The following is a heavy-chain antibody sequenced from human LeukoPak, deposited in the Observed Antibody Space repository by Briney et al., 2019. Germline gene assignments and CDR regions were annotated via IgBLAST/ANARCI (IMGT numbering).Heavy chain of an antibody. CDR3: ARDRPTGASRIFVVQ. Sequence: GVSLRLSCTASGFTFTTYAMTWVRQAPGKGLEWISSMSSGSRYIYYADSVGGRFTISRDNTRNSLYLAMNNLRAEDTAIYYCARDRPTGASRIFVVQWGQGTPVTVSS. V-gene: IGHV3-21*06. CDR1: GFTFTTYA. D-gene: IGHD2-15*01. J-gene: IGHJ4*02. CDR2: MSSGSRYI.